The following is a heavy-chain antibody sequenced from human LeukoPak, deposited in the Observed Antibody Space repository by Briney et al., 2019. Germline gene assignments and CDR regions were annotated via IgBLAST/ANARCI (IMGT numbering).Heavy chain of an antibody. CDR2: IKQDGSEK. D-gene: IGHD1-26*01. CDR1: GFTFSSYW. J-gene: IGHJ4*02. V-gene: IGHV3-7*01. CDR3: ARRRYSGSSQHFDY. Sequence: GGSLRLSCAASGFTFSSYWMSWVRQAPGKGLEWVANIKQDGSEKYYVDSVKGRFTISRDNAKNSLYLQMNSLRAEDTAVYYCARRRYSGSSQHFDYWGQGTLVAVSS.